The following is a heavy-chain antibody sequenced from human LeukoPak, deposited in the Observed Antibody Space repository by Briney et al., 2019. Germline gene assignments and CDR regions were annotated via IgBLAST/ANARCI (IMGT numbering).Heavy chain of an antibody. J-gene: IGHJ3*02. D-gene: IGHD6-13*01. CDR2: IIPIFGTA. CDR1: GGTFSSYA. Sequence: SVKVSCKDSGGTFSSYAISWVRQAPGQGLEWMGGIIPIFGTANYAQKFQGRVTITTDESTSTAYMELSSLRSEDTAVYYCAASSSPDIAFDIWGQGTMVTVSS. CDR3: AASSSPDIAFDI. V-gene: IGHV1-69*05.